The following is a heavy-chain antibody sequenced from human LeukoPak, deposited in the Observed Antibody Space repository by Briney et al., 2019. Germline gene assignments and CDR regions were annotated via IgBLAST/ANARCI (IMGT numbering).Heavy chain of an antibody. D-gene: IGHD2-15*01. V-gene: IGHV3-53*01. CDR3: ARGGGEDTFDI. CDR1: GFTFSSYS. J-gene: IGHJ3*02. CDR2: IYSGGST. Sequence: GGSLRLSCAAYGFTFSSYSMNWVRQAPGRGLGWVSAIYSGGSTYYADSVKGRFTISRVHSKNTLYLQMNSLRVEDTAVYYCARGGGEDTFDIWGQGTMVTVSS.